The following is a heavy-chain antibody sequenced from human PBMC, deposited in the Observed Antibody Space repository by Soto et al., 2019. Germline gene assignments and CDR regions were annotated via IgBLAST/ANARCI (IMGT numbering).Heavy chain of an antibody. J-gene: IGHJ4*02. V-gene: IGHV1-8*01. CDR3: VRQPGGVATPGDDY. CDR2: MNPSSGDS. D-gene: IGHD2-15*01. Sequence: QVQLVQSGAEVKKPGASVKVSCEASGYPFTAFDINWVRQAAGQGLEWMGWMNPSSGDSAFAQRFQDRITMTRTTSISTAYMGRSRLTSDDTAVYYCVRQPGGVATPGDDYWGQGTLVTVSS. CDR1: GYPFTAFD.